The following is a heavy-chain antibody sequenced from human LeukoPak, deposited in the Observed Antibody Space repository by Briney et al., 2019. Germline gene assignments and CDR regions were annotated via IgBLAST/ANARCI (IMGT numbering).Heavy chain of an antibody. V-gene: IGHV1-69*05. CDR3: ARTKSIVGATCFDY. J-gene: IGHJ4*02. Sequence: GASVKVSCKASGGTFSSYAISWVRQAPGQGLEWMGRIIPIFGTANYAQKFQGRVTITTDESTSTAYMELSSLRSEDTAVYYCARTKSIVGATCFDYWGQGTLVTVSS. D-gene: IGHD1-26*01. CDR2: IIPIFGTA. CDR1: GGTFSSYA.